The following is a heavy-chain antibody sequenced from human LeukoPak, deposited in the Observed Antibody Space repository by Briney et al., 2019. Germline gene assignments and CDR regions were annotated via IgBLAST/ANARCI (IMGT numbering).Heavy chain of an antibody. D-gene: IGHD6-13*01. V-gene: IGHV3-23*01. J-gene: IGHJ4*02. CDR3: ASLPGYSSGWYEVNY. CDR2: IRCRDAST. CDR1: VFTFKSYA. Sequence: GGTLRLLCAISVFTFKSYAMSGVRHAPRKGLEWVSGIRCRDASTQYADSVKGRFTSSRANSRNTLSLQMNSPRAEDTAVYYCASLPGYSSGWYEVNYWGQRTLVTVSS.